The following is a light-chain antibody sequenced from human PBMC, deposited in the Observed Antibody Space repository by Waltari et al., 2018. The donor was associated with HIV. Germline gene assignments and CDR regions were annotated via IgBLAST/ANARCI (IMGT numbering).Light chain of an antibody. CDR2: AAS. CDR1: QGISNW. CDR3: QQANSFPART. V-gene: IGKV1-12*01. Sequence: DIQMTQSPSSVSASVGDSVTLTCRASQGISNWLAWYQQKPGKAPKPLIYAASSLQSGVPSRFSGSGSGTDFTLTISSLQPEDFATYYCQQANSFPARTFGGGTKGESK. J-gene: IGKJ4*01.